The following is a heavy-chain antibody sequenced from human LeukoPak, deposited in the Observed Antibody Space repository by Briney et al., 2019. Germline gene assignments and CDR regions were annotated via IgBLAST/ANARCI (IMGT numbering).Heavy chain of an antibody. J-gene: IGHJ3*02. CDR3: ARHPNANSRRDAFVI. CDR1: GGSISSYY. D-gene: IGHD2-2*01. Sequence: SEALSLTCTVSGGSISSYYWSWIRQPPGKGLEWIGSIYYSGSTYYNLSLKSRVTISVDTSKNQFSLNLSSVTAADTAVYYCARHPNANSRRDAFVIWGQGTVVTVSS. V-gene: IGHV4-59*08. CDR2: IYYSGST.